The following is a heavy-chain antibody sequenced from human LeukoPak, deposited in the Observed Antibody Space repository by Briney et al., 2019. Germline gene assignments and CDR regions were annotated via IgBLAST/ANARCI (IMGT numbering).Heavy chain of an antibody. J-gene: IGHJ4*02. Sequence: HPGGSLRLSCVASGFTFSSHAMNWVRQAPGKGLEWVSYISSSGSTIYYADSVKGRFTISRDNAKNSLYLQMNSLRAEDTAVYYCARAHYGSGSYGVPIDYWGQGTLVTVSS. CDR3: ARAHYGSGSYGVPIDY. CDR2: ISSSGSTI. CDR1: GFTFSSHA. V-gene: IGHV3-48*03. D-gene: IGHD3-10*01.